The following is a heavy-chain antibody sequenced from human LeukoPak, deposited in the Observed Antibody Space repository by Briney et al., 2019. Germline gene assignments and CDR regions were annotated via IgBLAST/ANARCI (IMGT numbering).Heavy chain of an antibody. CDR1: GYNFTNYW. V-gene: IGHV5-51*01. J-gene: IGHJ5*02. CDR3: TRGEVRNWRSSNCYGITWFDP. D-gene: IGHD2-2*01. Sequence: GESLKISCKGSGYNFTNYWIGWVRPMPGKGLEWMGIIYPGDSDTRYSPSFQGQVTISADKSISTAYLRWTNLKASDTAIYYCTRGEVRNWRSSNCYGITWFDPWGRGTLVTVTS. CDR2: IYPGDSDT.